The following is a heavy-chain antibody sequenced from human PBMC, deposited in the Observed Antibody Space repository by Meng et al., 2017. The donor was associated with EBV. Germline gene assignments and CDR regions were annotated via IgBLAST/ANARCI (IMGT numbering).Heavy chain of an antibody. V-gene: IGHV3-15*01. J-gene: IGHJ4*02. CDR2: IRSQVDGRTA. CDR1: EFTLTSGW. CDR3: TTDEGGSRF. Sequence: LVGAGGVFVKPVEYLILSCAASEFTLTSGWMNWVRSAPGKGLEWVGRIRSQVDGRTADYAAPVKGRFNISRDDSKHTLYLQMNSPKIEDSAVYYCTTDEGGSRFWGQGTLVTVSS. D-gene: IGHD1-26*01.